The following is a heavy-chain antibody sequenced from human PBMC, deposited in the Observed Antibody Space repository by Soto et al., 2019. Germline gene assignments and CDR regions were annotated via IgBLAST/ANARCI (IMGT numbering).Heavy chain of an antibody. D-gene: IGHD3-16*01. J-gene: IGHJ5*02. Sequence: PSETLSLTCGVSGGSMNSYFWSWIRQSAGKGLEWIGRIYSSGSTAYNPSLKSRVSMSVDTSKSQLSLRLNSLTAADTAVYYCARGLSAFDPWGQGTLVTVSS. CDR2: IYSSGST. CDR1: GGSMNSYF. V-gene: IGHV4-4*07. CDR3: ARGLSAFDP.